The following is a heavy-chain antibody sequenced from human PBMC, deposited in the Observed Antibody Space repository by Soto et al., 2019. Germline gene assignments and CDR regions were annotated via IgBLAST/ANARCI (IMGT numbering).Heavy chain of an antibody. CDR3: TNLEIVVVPGAFDI. J-gene: IGHJ3*02. D-gene: IGHD3-22*01. V-gene: IGHV3-49*04. CDR2: IRSKTYGGTT. CDR1: GFTFGGYA. Sequence: GGSLRLSCTASGFTFGGYAMSWVRQAPGKGLEWVGFIRSKTYGGTTEYAASVKGRSTISRDDSKSIAYLQMNSLKTEDTAVYYCTNLEIVVVPGAFDIWGQGTMVTV.